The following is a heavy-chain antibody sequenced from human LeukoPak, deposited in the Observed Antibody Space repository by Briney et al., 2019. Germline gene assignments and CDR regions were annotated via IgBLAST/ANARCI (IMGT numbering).Heavy chain of an antibody. CDR2: INPNSGGT. V-gene: IGHV1-2*02. J-gene: IGHJ3*02. Sequence: GASVKVSCKASGYTFTSYDINWVRQAPGQGLEWMGWINPNSGGTNYAQKFQGRVTMTRDTSISTAYMELSRLRSDDTAVYYCARDPISTDAFDIWGQGTMVTVSS. CDR1: GYTFTSYD. CDR3: ARDPISTDAFDI. D-gene: IGHD2-2*02.